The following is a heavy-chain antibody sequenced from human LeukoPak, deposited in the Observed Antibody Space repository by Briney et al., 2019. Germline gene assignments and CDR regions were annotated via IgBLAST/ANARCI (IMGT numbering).Heavy chain of an antibody. CDR3: AREANSRPYAFDI. D-gene: IGHD2-21*01. V-gene: IGHV3-30*02. J-gene: IGHJ3*02. CDR1: GFTFNNYG. CDR2: IRYNGNNQ. Sequence: PGGSLRLSCAASGFTFNNYGMHWVRQAPGKGLEGVAFIRYNGNNQYYADSVKGRFTISRDNSKNTLYLQMNSLKGDDTAVYYCAREANSRPYAFDIWGQGTMVTVSS.